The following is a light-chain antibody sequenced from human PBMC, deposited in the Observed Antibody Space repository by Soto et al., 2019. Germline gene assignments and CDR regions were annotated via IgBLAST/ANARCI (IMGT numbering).Light chain of an antibody. CDR2: GTT. Sequence: QAALTQPPSVSGAPGQRVTISCTGRSSNIGAGYDVHWYQHLPGTAPKLLIYGTTNRPSGVPDRFSGSKSGISASLAITGLQAEDEADYYCHSYDSSLSASVFGAGTKVTV. CDR1: SSNIGAGYD. J-gene: IGLJ1*01. CDR3: HSYDSSLSASV. V-gene: IGLV1-40*01.